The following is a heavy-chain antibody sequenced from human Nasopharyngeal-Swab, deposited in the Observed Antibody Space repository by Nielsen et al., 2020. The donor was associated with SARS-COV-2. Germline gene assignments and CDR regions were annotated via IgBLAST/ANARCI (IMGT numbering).Heavy chain of an antibody. Sequence: GESLKISCAASGFTFSSYWMSWVRQAPGKGLEWVSAISGSGGSTYYADSVKGRFTISRDNSKNTLYLQMNSLRAEDTAVYYCAKTDTTMVRGVIKQWGQGTLVTVSS. CDR1: GFTFSSYW. D-gene: IGHD3-10*01. V-gene: IGHV3-23*01. J-gene: IGHJ4*02. CDR2: ISGSGGST. CDR3: AKTDTTMVRGVIKQ.